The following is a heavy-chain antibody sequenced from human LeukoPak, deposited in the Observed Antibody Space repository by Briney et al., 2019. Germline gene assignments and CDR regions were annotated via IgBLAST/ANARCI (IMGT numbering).Heavy chain of an antibody. CDR1: GFTFSSYW. Sequence: GGSLRLSCAASGFTFSSYWMSWVRQAPGKGLEWVANMKQDGSEKYYMDSVKGRFTISRDNAKNSLDLQMNSLRVEDTAVYYCARSLAAGFDIWGQGTMVTVSS. J-gene: IGHJ3*02. D-gene: IGHD6-25*01. CDR2: MKQDGSEK. CDR3: ARSLAAGFDI. V-gene: IGHV3-7*04.